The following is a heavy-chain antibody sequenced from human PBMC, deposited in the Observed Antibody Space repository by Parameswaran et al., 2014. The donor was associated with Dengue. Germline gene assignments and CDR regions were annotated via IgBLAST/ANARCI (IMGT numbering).Heavy chain of an antibody. CDR3: ARAYTDYDGMDV. V-gene: IGHV3-30*04. CDR2: ISNDGSDR. Sequence: WIRQPPGKGLEWVALISNDGSDRYYADSVKGRFTISRDNSENTLSLQMNSLRTEDSALYYCARAYTDYDGMDVWGQGTTVTVSS. J-gene: IGHJ6*02. D-gene: IGHD4-11*01.